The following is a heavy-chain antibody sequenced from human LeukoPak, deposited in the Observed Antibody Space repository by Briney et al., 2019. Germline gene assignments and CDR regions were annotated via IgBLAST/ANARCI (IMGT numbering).Heavy chain of an antibody. D-gene: IGHD6-13*01. CDR1: GGSISSSSYY. CDR3: ARESPYFLGIAAAGTEWELLDYYYYMDV. Sequence: PSETLSLTCTVSGGSISSSSYYWGWIRQPPGKGLEWIGSIYYSGSTYYNPSLKSRVTISVDTSKNQFSLKLSSVTVADTAVYYCARESPYFLGIAAAGTEWELLDYYYYMDVWGKGTTVTVSS. CDR2: IYYSGST. J-gene: IGHJ6*03. V-gene: IGHV4-39*07.